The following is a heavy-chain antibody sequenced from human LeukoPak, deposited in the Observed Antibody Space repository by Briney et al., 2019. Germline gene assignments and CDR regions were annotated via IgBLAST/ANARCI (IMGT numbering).Heavy chain of an antibody. CDR3: ASSPTLGLVAGTEGYFDY. CDR1: GYSFTSYW. D-gene: IGHD6-19*01. V-gene: IGHV5-51*01. CDR2: IYPGDSDT. J-gene: IGHJ4*02. Sequence: GESLKISCKGSGYSFTSYWIGWVRQMPGKGLEWMGIIYPGDSDTRYSPSFQGQVTISADKSISTAYLQWSSLKASDTAMYYCASSPTLGLVAGTEGYFDYWGQGTLVTVSS.